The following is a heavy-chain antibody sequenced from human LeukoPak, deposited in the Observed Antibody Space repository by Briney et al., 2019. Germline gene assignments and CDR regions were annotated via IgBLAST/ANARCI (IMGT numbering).Heavy chain of an antibody. Sequence: PSETLSLTCTVSGGSISSYYWSWIRQPPGKGLEWIGYIYYSGSTNYNPSLKSRVTMSVDTSKNQFSLKLSSVTAADTAVYYCARDQGIVVVPAVPEAFDIWGQGTMVTVSS. CDR1: GGSISSYY. D-gene: IGHD2-2*01. CDR2: IYYSGST. V-gene: IGHV4-59*12. J-gene: IGHJ3*02. CDR3: ARDQGIVVVPAVPEAFDI.